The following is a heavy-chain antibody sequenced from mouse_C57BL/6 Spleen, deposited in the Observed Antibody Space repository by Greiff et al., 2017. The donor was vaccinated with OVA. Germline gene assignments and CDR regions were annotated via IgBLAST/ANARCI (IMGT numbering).Heavy chain of an antibody. CDR3: SPWFAY. CDR2: IHPNSGST. Sequence: VKLMESGAELVKPGASVKLSCKASGYTFTEYTIHWVKQRSGQGLEWIGMIHPNSGSTNYNEKFKSKATLTVDKSSSTAYMQLSSLTSEDSAVYYCSPWFAYWGQGTLVTVSA. V-gene: IGHV1-64*01. CDR1: GYTFTEYT. J-gene: IGHJ3*01.